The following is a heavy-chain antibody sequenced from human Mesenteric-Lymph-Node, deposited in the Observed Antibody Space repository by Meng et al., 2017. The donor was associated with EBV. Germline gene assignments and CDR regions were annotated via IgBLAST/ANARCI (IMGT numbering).Heavy chain of an antibody. Sequence: LNLQESGPGLVKPSETLSLTCTVSGAYISSSNYYWGWIRQPPGKGLEWIGSIYYTGSTYYNPSLKSRLTISLDTSKKQFSLKLFSVTAADTAIYYCGRLPLEVEVVAPWSWGQGTLVTVSS. CDR1: GAYISSSNYY. CDR3: GRLPLEVEVVAPWS. J-gene: IGHJ5*02. D-gene: IGHD2-21*01. CDR2: IYYTGST. V-gene: IGHV4-39*01.